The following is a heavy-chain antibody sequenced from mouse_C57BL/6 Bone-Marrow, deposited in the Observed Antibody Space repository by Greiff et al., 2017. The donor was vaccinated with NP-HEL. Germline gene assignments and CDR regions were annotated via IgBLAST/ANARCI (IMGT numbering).Heavy chain of an antibody. CDR1: GYTFTSYW. J-gene: IGHJ1*03. D-gene: IGHD1-1*01. CDR3: AREGGESTTVVVYWYFDV. Sequence: QVQLQQPGAELVKPGASVKLSCKASGYTFTSYWMHWVKQRPGQGLEWIGMIHPNSGSTNYNEKFKSKATLTVDKSSRTAYMQLSSLTSEDSAVYYCAREGGESTTVVVYWYFDVWGTGTTVTVSS. V-gene: IGHV1-64*01. CDR2: IHPNSGST.